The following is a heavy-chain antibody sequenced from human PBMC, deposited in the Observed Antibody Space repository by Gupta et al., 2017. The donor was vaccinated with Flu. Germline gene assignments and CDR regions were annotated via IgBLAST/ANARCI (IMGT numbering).Heavy chain of an antibody. CDR1: GFNFPSFT. V-gene: IGHV3-21*01. CDR2: IRSTGSYI. D-gene: IGHD3-16*02. J-gene: IGHJ6*02. Sequence: EVQLVESGGGLVKPGGPLRLSCTGSGFNFPSFTIHWVRQAPGKGLEWVSSIRSTGSYIHYADSVKGRFTISRDNVKKSVFLQMHSLRVEDTAVYFCTRVGVRGGMDVWGQGTTVTVSS. CDR3: TRVGVRGGMDV.